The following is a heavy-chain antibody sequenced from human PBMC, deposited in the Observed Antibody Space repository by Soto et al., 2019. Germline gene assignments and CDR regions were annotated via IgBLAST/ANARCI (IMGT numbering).Heavy chain of an antibody. CDR1: GGSFSGYY. D-gene: IGHD3-16*01. V-gene: IGHV4-34*01. CDR3: ARVIRGRNKVDY. J-gene: IGHJ4*02. Sequence: SETLSLTCAVYGGSFSGYYWSWIRQPPGKGLEWIGEINHSGSTNYNPSLKSRVTISVDTSKNQFSLKLSSVTAADTAVYYCARVIRGRNKVDYWGQGTLVTVSS. CDR2: INHSGST.